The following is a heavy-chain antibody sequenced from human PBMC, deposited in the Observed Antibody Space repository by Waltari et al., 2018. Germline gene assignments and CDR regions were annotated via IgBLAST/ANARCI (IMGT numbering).Heavy chain of an antibody. J-gene: IGHJ4*02. D-gene: IGHD4-17*01. CDR2: IRSKANSYAT. V-gene: IGHV3-73*02. Sequence: EVQLVESGGGLVQPGGSLKLSCAASGFTFSGSAMHWVRQASGKGLEWVRRIRSKANSYATAYAAAVKGRFTISRDDSKNTAYLQMNSLKTEDTAVYYCTRLSDGDYFHWGQGTLVTVSS. CDR1: GFTFSGSA. CDR3: TRLSDGDYFH.